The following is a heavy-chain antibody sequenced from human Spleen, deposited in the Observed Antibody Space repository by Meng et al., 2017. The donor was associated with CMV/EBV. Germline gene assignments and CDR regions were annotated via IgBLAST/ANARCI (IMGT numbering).Heavy chain of an antibody. CDR2: ISGSSVYI. D-gene: IGHD1-26*01. J-gene: IGHJ4*02. CDR1: GFIFSSYS. Sequence: GESLKISCAASGFIFSSYSINWVRQAPGKGLEWVSSISGSSVYIYYADSVKGRFTISRDNAKKSVYLQMNSLRAEDTAVYYCARDRVGATEHWGQGTLVTVSS. V-gene: IGHV3-21*01. CDR3: ARDRVGATEH.